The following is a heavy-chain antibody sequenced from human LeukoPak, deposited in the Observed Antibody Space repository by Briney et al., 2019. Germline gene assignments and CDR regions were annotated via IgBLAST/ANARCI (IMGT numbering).Heavy chain of an antibody. J-gene: IGHJ5*02. V-gene: IGHV1-2*02. CDR3: ARGRGTMIVVVLTDWFDP. CDR1: GYSFSDYY. CDR2: INPNSGGT. D-gene: IGHD3-22*01. Sequence: ASVKVSCKASGYSFSDYYIHWVRQAPGQGLEWMGWINPNSGGTHYAQKFQGRVTMTRDRSISTAYMELSRLRSDDTAVYYCARGRGTMIVVVLTDWFDPWGQGTLVTVSS.